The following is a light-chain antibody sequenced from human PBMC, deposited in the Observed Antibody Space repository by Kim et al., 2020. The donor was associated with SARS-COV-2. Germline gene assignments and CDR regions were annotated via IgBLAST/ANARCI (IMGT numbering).Light chain of an antibody. Sequence: EILLTQSPDTLSVSPGERATLSCRASQSVINNLAWYQQKPGQAPRLLIYHASSRTAGVPARFSGSGSGTEFTLTITSLQSEDFAVYSCQQYNTWPPAFGQGTKVDIK. CDR2: HAS. V-gene: IGKV3-15*01. CDR1: QSVINN. J-gene: IGKJ1*01. CDR3: QQYNTWPPA.